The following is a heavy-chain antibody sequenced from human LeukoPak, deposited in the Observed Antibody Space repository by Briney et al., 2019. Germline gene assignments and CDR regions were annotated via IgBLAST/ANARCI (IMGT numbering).Heavy chain of an antibody. J-gene: IGHJ4*02. CDR3: ARVGSITRTKGVFGY. CDR1: GHTDSSSV. CDR2: MNPYSGIA. Sequence: VLVEASCKAFGHTDSSSVTKSVTRSTRLQLECMGGMNPYSGIAGYAKKFQGRVTMTRNNSKSTAYMELSSLRSEDTAVYYCARVGSITRTKGVFGYWGQGTLVTVSS. D-gene: IGHD1-20*01. V-gene: IGHV1-8*01.